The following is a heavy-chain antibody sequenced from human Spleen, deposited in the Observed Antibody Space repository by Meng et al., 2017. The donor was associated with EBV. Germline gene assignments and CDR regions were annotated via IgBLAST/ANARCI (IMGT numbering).Heavy chain of an antibody. Sequence: QVHLQQWGSGLVRPSETLSLTCTVLADSFNDVTWSWVRPSPGRGLEWIGEVTHNGSTIYHPSLKSRVAISVDTSKKQFSLTLHSLTAADTGIYFCASSPGEMATVLDFWDRGTLVTVSS. J-gene: IGHJ4*02. CDR1: ADSFNDVT. CDR3: ASSPGEMATVLDF. CDR2: VTHNGST. D-gene: IGHD5-24*01. V-gene: IGHV4-34*01.